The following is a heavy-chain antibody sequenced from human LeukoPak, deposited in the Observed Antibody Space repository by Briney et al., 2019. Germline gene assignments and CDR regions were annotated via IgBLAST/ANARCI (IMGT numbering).Heavy chain of an antibody. D-gene: IGHD2-15*01. J-gene: IGHJ4*02. CDR1: GDSVSGVY. CDR3: ARPPFATPFDY. V-gene: IGHV4-59*08. Sequence: SETLSLTCTVSGDSVSGVYWSWIRQPPGKGLEWIGYVYYSGDTNYNPSPKSRGTMSLDTSKNQVSLRLSSVTAADTAVYYCARPPFATPFDYWGRGTLLTVSS. CDR2: VYYSGDT.